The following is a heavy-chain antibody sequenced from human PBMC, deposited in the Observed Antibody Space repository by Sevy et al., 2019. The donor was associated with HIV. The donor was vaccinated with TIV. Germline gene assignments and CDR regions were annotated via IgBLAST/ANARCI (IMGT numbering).Heavy chain of an antibody. D-gene: IGHD3-22*01. J-gene: IGHJ4*02. CDR3: AKGDYYYDSSGYPFDC. V-gene: IGHV3-23*01. CDR2: ISGSGGST. Sequence: GGSLRLSCAASGFTFSSYAMSWVRQAPGKGLEWVSGISGSGGSTNYADSVKGRFTISRDNSKNTLYLQMNTLRAEDTAVYHCAKGDYYYDSSGYPFDCWGQGTLVTVSS. CDR1: GFTFSSYA.